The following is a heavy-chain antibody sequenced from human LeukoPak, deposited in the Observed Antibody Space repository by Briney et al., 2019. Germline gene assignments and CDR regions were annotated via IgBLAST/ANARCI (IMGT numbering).Heavy chain of an antibody. Sequence: SETLSLTCTVSGSISSYYWSWIRQPPGKGREGIGDIYTSGGTNYNPSLKSSVTISVETSKNQLSLDLSSVTAADTAVYYCARQKCTSTSCLTKNAFDIWGQGTMVTVSS. J-gene: IGHJ3*02. V-gene: IGHV4-4*09. CDR3: ARQKCTSTSCLTKNAFDI. CDR2: IYTSGGT. CDR1: GSISSYY. D-gene: IGHD2-2*01.